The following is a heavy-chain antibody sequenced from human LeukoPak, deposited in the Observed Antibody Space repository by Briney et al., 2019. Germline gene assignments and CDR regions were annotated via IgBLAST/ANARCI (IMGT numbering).Heavy chain of an antibody. CDR2: IRDKSNSYAT. J-gene: IGHJ4*02. V-gene: IGHV3-73*01. CDR1: GFTFSGSA. Sequence: GGSLRLSCAASGFTFSGSAMHWVRQASGKGLEWVGRIRDKSNSYATAYAASVKGRFTISRDDSKNTAYLQMNSLKTEDTAVYYCTRQPNFDFWGQGTLVTVSS. CDR3: TRQPNFDF.